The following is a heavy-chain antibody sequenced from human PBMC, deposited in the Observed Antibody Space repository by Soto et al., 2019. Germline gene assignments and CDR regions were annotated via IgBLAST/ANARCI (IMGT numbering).Heavy chain of an antibody. CDR2: ISAYNGNT. J-gene: IGHJ6*02. D-gene: IGHD6-13*01. CDR1: GYTFTSYG. CDR3: ARRDPIVAAGTSDYYGMDV. V-gene: IGHV1-18*01. Sequence: APVKVSCKASGYTFTSYGISWARQANGQGLEWMGWISAYNGNTNYAQKLQGRVTMTTDTSTSTAYMELRSLRSDDTAVYYCARRDPIVAAGTSDYYGMDVWGQGTTVTVSS.